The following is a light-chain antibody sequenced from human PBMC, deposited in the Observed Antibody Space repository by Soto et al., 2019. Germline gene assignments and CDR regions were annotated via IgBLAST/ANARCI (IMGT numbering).Light chain of an antibody. CDR1: QSFSSHF. CDR2: GTS. J-gene: IGKJ1*01. Sequence: IVLTQSPGTLSLYPGDRATLSCRASQSFSSHFLAWYQQKPGQAPRLLIHGTSSRATGIPDSFSGSGSGTDFTLTINSLEPEDFAVYYCQHFGSSLRTFGQGTKVDIK. V-gene: IGKV3-20*01. CDR3: QHFGSSLRT.